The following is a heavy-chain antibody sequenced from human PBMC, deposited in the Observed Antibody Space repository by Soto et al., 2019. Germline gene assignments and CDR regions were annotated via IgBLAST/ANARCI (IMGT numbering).Heavy chain of an antibody. CDR1: GYVFTRYY. Sequence: QVQFVQSGAELVKPGASVTVSCKISGYVFTRYYMHWVRQAPGQGLEWLGLINPDGGSTAYARKVQGRFCMTTDPSTNTTHLDLRSLRSDGPAVYYCARGQVDSSDFWSGRADHWGQGTLVTVSS. V-gene: IGHV1-46*03. J-gene: IGHJ5*02. D-gene: IGHD3-3*01. CDR3: ARGQVDSSDFWSGRADH. CDR2: INPDGGST.